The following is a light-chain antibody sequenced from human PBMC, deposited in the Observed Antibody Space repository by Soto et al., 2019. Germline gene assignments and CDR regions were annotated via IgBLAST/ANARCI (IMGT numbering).Light chain of an antibody. V-gene: IGLV2-8*01. CDR3: SSYTTSSTRV. CDR2: EVS. Sequence: QSALTQPPSASGSPGQSVTVSCTGTSSDVGGYNYVSWYQQHPGKAPKLIIYEVSERPSGVPDRFSGSKSGNTASLTVSGLQAEDEADYYCSSYTTSSTRVFGTGTKVTVL. J-gene: IGLJ1*01. CDR1: SSDVGGYNY.